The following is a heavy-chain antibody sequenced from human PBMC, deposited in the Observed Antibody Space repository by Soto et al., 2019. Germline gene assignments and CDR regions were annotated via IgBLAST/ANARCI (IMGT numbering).Heavy chain of an antibody. D-gene: IGHD6-19*01. V-gene: IGHV1-3*01. CDR1: GYNVIANA. CDR2: INCDNGNT. CDR3: ARDDVGSAWPY. Sequence: QGKLVQSGADVKKPGASVKVSCQTSGYNVIANAVHWVRQAPGQGLEWMGWINCDNGNTKYSRKMQGRLTSSRGTSASTVSMELSALTAEDTAVYFCARDDVGSAWPYWGQGTLGSVSS. J-gene: IGHJ4*02.